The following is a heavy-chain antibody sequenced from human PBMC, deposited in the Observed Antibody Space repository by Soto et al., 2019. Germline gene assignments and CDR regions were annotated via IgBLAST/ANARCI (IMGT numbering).Heavy chain of an antibody. CDR3: ARVDRMVRGVFEY. V-gene: IGHV3-53*04. Sequence: GGSLRLSCAASGFTVSSSYMIWVRQAPGKGLEWVSVIYSGGSTYYADSVKGRFTISRHNSKNTLYLQMNSLRAEDTAVYYCARVDRMVRGVFEYWGQGTLVTVSS. J-gene: IGHJ4*02. D-gene: IGHD3-10*01. CDR2: IYSGGST. CDR1: GFTVSSSY.